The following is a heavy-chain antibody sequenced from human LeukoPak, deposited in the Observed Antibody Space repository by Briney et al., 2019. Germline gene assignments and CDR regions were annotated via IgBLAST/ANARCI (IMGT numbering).Heavy chain of an antibody. CDR1: GYSISSGFY. Sequence: SETLSLTCAVSGYSISSGFYWGCIRQPPGKGLEWIGSIYHSGSTYCNPSLKSRVTISVDTSKNQFSLKLSSVTAADTAVYYCARHGHDFTLDYWGQGTLVTVSS. J-gene: IGHJ4*02. CDR2: IYHSGST. V-gene: IGHV4-38-2*01. D-gene: IGHD3-3*01. CDR3: ARHGHDFTLDY.